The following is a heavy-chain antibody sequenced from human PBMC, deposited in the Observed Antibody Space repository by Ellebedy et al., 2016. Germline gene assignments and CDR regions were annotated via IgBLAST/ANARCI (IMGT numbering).Heavy chain of an antibody. V-gene: IGHV1-46*02. CDR1: GGSFNTYY. Sequence: CAVSGGSFNTYYWSWVRQAPGRGPEWMGMINPSDGHSASAQKFQGRVSITRYTSTNTIYMDLSSLRSDDTAMFYCARRATIDLFYFDFWGQGTQVTVSS. CDR2: INPSDGHS. D-gene: IGHD5-24*01. CDR3: ARRATIDLFYFDF. J-gene: IGHJ4*02.